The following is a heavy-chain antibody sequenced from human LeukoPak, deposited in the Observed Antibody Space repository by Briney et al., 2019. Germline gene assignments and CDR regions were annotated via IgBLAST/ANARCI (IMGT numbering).Heavy chain of an antibody. J-gene: IGHJ4*02. CDR3: ARGRTTTVTTKFVNY. CDR2: INHSGST. D-gene: IGHD4-17*01. V-gene: IGHV4-34*01. Sequence: SETLSLTCAVYGGSFSGYYWSWIRQPPGKGLEWIGEINHSGSTNYNPSLKSRVTISVDTSKNQFSLKLSSVTAADTAVYYCARGRTTTVTTKFVNYWGQGTPVTVSS. CDR1: GGSFSGYY.